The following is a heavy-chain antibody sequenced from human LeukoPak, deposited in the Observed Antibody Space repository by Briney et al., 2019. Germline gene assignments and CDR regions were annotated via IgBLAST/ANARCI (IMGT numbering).Heavy chain of an antibody. CDR1: GFTFDDYA. D-gene: IGHD3-3*01. V-gene: IGHV3-9*01. J-gene: IGHJ4*02. CDR2: ISWNSGSI. Sequence: PGGSLRLSCAASGFTFDDYAMHWVRQAPGKGLEWVSGISWNSGSIGYADSVKGRFTISRDNAKNSLYLQMNSLSAEDTALYYCAKDYLRGRVTLADYWGQGTLVTASS. CDR3: AKDYLRGRVTLADY.